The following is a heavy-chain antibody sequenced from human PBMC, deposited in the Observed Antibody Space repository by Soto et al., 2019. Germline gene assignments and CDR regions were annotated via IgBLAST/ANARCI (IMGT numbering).Heavy chain of an antibody. V-gene: IGHV1-18*01. J-gene: IGHJ6*02. D-gene: IGHD5-18*01. Sequence: QVQLVQSGAEVKKPGASVKVSCKASGYTFSNYGISWVRQGPGQGLEWMGWISGYNGNTHYEEKVQDRIKMTTDTSTSTTSLELRSLRSDDTAVYLCARDPGFGFGYSYAFAMDVWGQGTTVTVSS. CDR1: GYTFSNYG. CDR2: ISGYNGNT. CDR3: ARDPGFGFGYSYAFAMDV.